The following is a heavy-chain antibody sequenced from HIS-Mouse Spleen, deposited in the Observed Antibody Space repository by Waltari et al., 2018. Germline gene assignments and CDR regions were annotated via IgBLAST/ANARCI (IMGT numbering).Heavy chain of an antibody. CDR2: IWYDGSNK. CDR3: AKDRGGALYGMDV. CDR1: GFTFCSYG. J-gene: IGHJ6*02. V-gene: IGHV3-33*06. Sequence: QVQLVESGGGVVQPGRSLRLSCAGSGFTFCSYGMHWVRQAPGKGLEWVAVIWYDGSNKYYADSVKGRFTISRDNSKNTLYLQMNSLRAEDTAVNYCAKDRGGALYGMDVWGQGTTVTVSS. D-gene: IGHD3-16*01.